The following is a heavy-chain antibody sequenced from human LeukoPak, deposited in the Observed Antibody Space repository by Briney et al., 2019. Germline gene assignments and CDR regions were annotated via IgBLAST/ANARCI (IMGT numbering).Heavy chain of an antibody. CDR2: IYYSGST. CDR3: ARRDIVATISYFDY. J-gene: IGHJ4*02. D-gene: IGHD5-12*01. CDR1: GGSISSSSYY. V-gene: IGHV4-39*01. Sequence: SETLSLTCTVSGGSISSSSYYWGWIRHPPGKGLEWIGSIYYSGSTYYNPSLKSRVTISVDTSKNQFSLKLSSVTAADTAVYYCARRDIVATISYFDYWGQGTLVTVSS.